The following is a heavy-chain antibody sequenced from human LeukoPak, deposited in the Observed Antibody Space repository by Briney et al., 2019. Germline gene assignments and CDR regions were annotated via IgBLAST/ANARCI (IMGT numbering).Heavy chain of an antibody. D-gene: IGHD2-2*01. Sequence: ASVKVSCKASGYTFTCYYMHWVRQAAAQGLEWMGWINPNSGGTNYAQKFQGRVTMTRDTSISTAYMELSRLRSDDTVVYYCARRVVPAAIGAFDIWGQGTMVTVSS. CDR2: INPNSGGT. J-gene: IGHJ3*02. V-gene: IGHV1-2*02. CDR3: ARRVVPAAIGAFDI. CDR1: GYTFTCYY.